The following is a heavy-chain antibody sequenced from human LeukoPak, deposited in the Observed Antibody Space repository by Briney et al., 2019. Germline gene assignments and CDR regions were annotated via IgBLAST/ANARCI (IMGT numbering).Heavy chain of an antibody. CDR3: ARHRAEMATITDDAFDI. CDR2: IYTTGSA. Sequence: PGGSLRLSCAASGFTFSNAWMSWVRQAPGKGLEWVGYIYTTGSAHYNPSLKSRVTMPLDTSKNQLSLRLSSVTAADTAVFYCARHRAEMATITDDAFDIWGQGTMVTVSS. J-gene: IGHJ3*02. D-gene: IGHD5-24*01. V-gene: IGHV4-4*09. CDR1: GFTFSNAW.